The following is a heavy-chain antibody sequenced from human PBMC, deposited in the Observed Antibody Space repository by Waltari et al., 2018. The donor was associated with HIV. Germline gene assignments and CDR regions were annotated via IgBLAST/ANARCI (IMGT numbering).Heavy chain of an antibody. J-gene: IGHJ6*02. CDR2: INPNSGGT. Sequence: QVQLVQSGAEVKKPGASVKVSCKASGYTFTGYYMHWVRQAPGQGLEWMGWINPNSGGTNYAQKFQGWVTMTRDTSISTAYMELSRLRSDDTAVYYCARERGAGTTSRYYYYGMDVWGQGTTVTVSS. D-gene: IGHD1-7*01. CDR3: ARERGAGTTSRYYYYGMDV. CDR1: GYTFTGYY. V-gene: IGHV1-2*04.